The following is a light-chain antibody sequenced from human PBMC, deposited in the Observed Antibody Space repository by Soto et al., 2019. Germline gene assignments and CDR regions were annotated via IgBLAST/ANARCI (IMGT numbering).Light chain of an antibody. CDR1: SGHSSYI. Sequence: QLVLTQSSSASASLGSSVKLTCTLSSGHSSYIIAWHQQQPGKAPRYLMKLEGSGSYNKGRGVPDRFSGSSSGADRYLTIPNLQFEAEADYYCETWHTNTQNWVFGGGTHLTV. V-gene: IGLV4-60*02. CDR2: LEGSGSY. J-gene: IGLJ3*02. CDR3: ETWHTNTQNWV.